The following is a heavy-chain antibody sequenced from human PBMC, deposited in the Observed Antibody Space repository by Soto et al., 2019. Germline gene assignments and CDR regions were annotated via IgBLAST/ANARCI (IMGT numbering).Heavy chain of an antibody. J-gene: IGHJ4*02. D-gene: IGHD6-13*01. CDR1: DASMATVGHY. CDR2: FYYPAAT. CDR3: ARDTDLQQTVGGL. V-gene: IGHV4-31*03. Sequence: SDTLSLTCTGSDASMATVGHYYNWIRKVPGKCHKWIGYFYYPAATHYTPSLRARATISRDTSKDQFSLRLISVTAADPALYYCARDTDLQQTVGGLWGKGIQVTVSS.